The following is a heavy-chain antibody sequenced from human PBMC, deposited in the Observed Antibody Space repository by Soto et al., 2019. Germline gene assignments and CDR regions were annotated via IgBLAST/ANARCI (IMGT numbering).Heavy chain of an antibody. D-gene: IGHD3-22*01. V-gene: IGHV1-69*12. CDR3: ARPIRYDYERGGPPAWFDP. J-gene: IGHJ5*02. Sequence: QVQLVQSGAEVKKPGSSVKVSCKASGGTFSSSSISWVRQAPGQGLEWMGGIIPIFGTANYTQKFQGRVTITAEQXXSXAXTEMSRLSSDDTAVYYCARPIRYDYERGGPPAWFDPWGQGTLVTVSS. CDR1: GGTFSSSS. CDR2: IIPIFGTA.